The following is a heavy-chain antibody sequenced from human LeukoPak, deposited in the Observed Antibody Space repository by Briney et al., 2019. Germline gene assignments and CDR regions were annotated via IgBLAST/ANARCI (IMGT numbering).Heavy chain of an antibody. CDR1: GFTLSTYD. D-gene: IGHD3-10*01. Sequence: GGSLRLSCAASGFTLSTYDMHWVRQVTGGGLEWVSAINTAGDAYYPSSVKGRFTISRENGENSLYLQMNSLRARDTAVYYCAREPPYGSGTHEAYAMDVWGQGTTVTVSS. J-gene: IGHJ6*02. CDR3: AREPPYGSGTHEAYAMDV. V-gene: IGHV3-13*01. CDR2: INTAGDA.